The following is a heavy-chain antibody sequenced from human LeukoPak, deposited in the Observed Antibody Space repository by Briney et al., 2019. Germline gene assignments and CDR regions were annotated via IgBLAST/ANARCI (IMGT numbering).Heavy chain of an antibody. D-gene: IGHD2-2*03. Sequence: GASVKVSCKASGYTFTDYNIHWVRQAPGQGLEWMGWINPDSGATKYAQSSQGRVTLTRDTSNSAVYMELRWLSSDDTAVYYCATLYGRGQMDYWGQGTLVTVSS. CDR1: GYTFTDYN. V-gene: IGHV1-2*02. CDR3: ATLYGRGQMDY. CDR2: INPDSGAT. J-gene: IGHJ4*02.